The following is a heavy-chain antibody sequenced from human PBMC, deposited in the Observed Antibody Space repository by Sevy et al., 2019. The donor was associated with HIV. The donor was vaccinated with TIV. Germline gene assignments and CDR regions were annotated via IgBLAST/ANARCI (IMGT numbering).Heavy chain of an antibody. CDR1: GGSISSSSYY. CDR3: AGPTREITFGGVIVEYFDY. Sequence: SETLSLTCTVSGGSISSSSYYWGWIRQPPGKGLQWIGSIYYSGSTYYNPSLKSRVTISVDTSKNQFSLKLSSVTAADTAVYYCAGPTREITFGGVIVEYFDYWGQGTLVTVSS. J-gene: IGHJ4*02. CDR2: IYYSGST. V-gene: IGHV4-39*01. D-gene: IGHD3-16*02.